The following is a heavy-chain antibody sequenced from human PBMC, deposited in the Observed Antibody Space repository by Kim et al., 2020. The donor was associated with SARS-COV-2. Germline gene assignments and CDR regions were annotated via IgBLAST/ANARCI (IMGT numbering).Heavy chain of an antibody. CDR1: GFTFSNAW. D-gene: IGHD3-9*01. V-gene: IGHV3-15*01. Sequence: GGSLRLSCAASGFTFSNAWMSWVRQAPGKGLEWVGRIKSKTDGGTTDYAAPVKGRFTISRDDSKNTLYLQMNSLKTEDTAVYYCTTSYYDILTGYSTWGQGTLVTVSS. J-gene: IGHJ5*02. CDR2: IKSKTDGGTT. CDR3: TTSYYDILTGYST.